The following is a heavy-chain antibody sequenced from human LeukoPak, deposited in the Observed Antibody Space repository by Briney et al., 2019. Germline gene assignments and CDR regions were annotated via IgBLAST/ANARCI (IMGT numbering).Heavy chain of an antibody. D-gene: IGHD2-2*01. CDR2: INPSGGST. V-gene: IGHV1-46*03. Sequence: ASVKVSCKASGYTFTSHYMHWVRQAPGQGLEWMGIINPSGGSTSYAQKFQGRVTMTRDTSTSTVYMELSSLRSEDTAVYYCARDLGVRYQLSGPWGQGTLVTVSS. CDR3: ARDLGVRYQLSGP. CDR1: GYTFTSHY. J-gene: IGHJ5*02.